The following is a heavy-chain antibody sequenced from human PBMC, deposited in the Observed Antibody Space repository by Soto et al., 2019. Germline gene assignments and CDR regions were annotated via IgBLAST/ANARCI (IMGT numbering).Heavy chain of an antibody. D-gene: IGHD2-21*02. CDR2: IIPIFGTA. CDR3: AQVTREYYFDY. J-gene: IGHJ4*02. Sequence: ASVKVSCKASGGTFSSYAISWVRQAPGQGLEWIGGIIPIFGTANYAQKFQGRVTITADESTSTAYMELSSLRSEDTAVYYCAQVTREYYFDYWGQGTLVTSPQ. V-gene: IGHV1-69*13. CDR1: GGTFSSYA.